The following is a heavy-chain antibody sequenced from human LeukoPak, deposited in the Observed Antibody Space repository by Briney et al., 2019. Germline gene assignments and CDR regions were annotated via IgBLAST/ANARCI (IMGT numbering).Heavy chain of an antibody. D-gene: IGHD1-14*01. V-gene: IGHV3-7*01. J-gene: IGHJ3*02. Sequence: ASVKVSCKASGYTFSSYAMSWVRQAPGKGLEWVANIKQDGSEKYYVDSVKGRFTISRDNAKNSLYLQMNSLRAEDTAVYYCARVFSGDAFDIWGQGTMVTVSS. CDR2: IKQDGSEK. CDR1: GYTFSSYA. CDR3: ARVFSGDAFDI.